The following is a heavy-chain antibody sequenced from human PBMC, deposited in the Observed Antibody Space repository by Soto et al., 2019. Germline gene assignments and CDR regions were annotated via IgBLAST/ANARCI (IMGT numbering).Heavy chain of an antibody. J-gene: IGHJ4*02. CDR3: ARDGPPEIAAAGILFDY. CDR2: INTNTGNP. Sequence: ASVKVSCKASGYTFTSYAMNWVRQAPGQGLEWMGWINTNTGNPTYAQGFTGRFVFSLDTSVSTAYLQICSLKAEDTAVYYCARDGPPEIAAAGILFDYWGQGTLVTVSS. CDR1: GYTFTSYA. V-gene: IGHV7-4-1*01. D-gene: IGHD6-13*01.